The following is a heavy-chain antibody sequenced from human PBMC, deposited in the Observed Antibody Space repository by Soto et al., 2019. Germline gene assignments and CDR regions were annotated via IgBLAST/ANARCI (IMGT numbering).Heavy chain of an antibody. CDR2: TSAYNGNT. V-gene: IGHV1-18*01. CDR1: GYTFASYA. D-gene: IGHD2-2*01. J-gene: IGHJ4*02. CDR3: ARDPPPPAY. Sequence: QVQLMQSGAEVKKPGASVKVSCKASGYTFASYAISWMRQAPGQGLEWMGWTSAYNGNTNYAQKLQGRVTMTTDTSTSKAYIELRSLRSDDTAVYYCARDPPPPAYRGQGTLVTVST.